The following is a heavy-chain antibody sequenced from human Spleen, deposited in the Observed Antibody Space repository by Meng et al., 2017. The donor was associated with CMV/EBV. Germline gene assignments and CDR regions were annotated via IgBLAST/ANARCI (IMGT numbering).Heavy chain of an antibody. J-gene: IGHJ4*02. CDR1: GFRFEDYG. CDR3: ARGLQGD. V-gene: IGHV3-23*01. Sequence: GESLKISCAASGFRFEDYGMTWVRQAPGKGLEWVSAIGGSGGSAYYADSVKGRFTISRDNAKNSLYLQMNSLRAEDTAVYYCARGLQGDWGQGTLVTVSS. CDR2: IGGSGGSA.